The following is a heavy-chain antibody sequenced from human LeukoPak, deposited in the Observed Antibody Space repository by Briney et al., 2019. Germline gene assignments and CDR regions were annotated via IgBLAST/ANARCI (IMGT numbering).Heavy chain of an antibody. CDR1: GYSFTSYW. CDR2: IYPGDSDT. Sequence: GESLQISCKGSGYSFTSYWIGWVRQLPGKGLEWMGIIYPGDSDTRYSPSFQGQVTISADKSISTAYLQWSSLKASDTAMYYCARFHGTYYDFWSGYSYYFDYWGQGTLVTVSS. V-gene: IGHV5-51*01. CDR3: ARFHGTYYDFWSGYSYYFDY. D-gene: IGHD3-3*01. J-gene: IGHJ4*02.